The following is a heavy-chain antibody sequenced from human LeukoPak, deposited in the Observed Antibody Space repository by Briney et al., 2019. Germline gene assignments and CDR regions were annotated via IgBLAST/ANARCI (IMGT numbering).Heavy chain of an antibody. CDR1: GFTFSSYA. V-gene: IGHV3-30*04. CDR3: ARDRYCSGGSCGAFDI. D-gene: IGHD2-15*01. J-gene: IGHJ3*02. Sequence: GGSLRLSCAASGFTFSSYAMHWVRQAPGKGLEWVAVISYDGSNKYYADSVKGRFTISRDNSKNTLYLQMNSLRAEDTAVYYCARDRYCSGGSCGAFDIWGQGTMVTVSS. CDR2: ISYDGSNK.